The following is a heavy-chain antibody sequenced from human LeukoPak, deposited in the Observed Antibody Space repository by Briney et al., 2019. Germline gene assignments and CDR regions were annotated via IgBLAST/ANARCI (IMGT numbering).Heavy chain of an antibody. CDR2: MNPNSGNT. CDR3: ARVVTMVRGVMPRYYFDY. J-gene: IGHJ4*02. CDR1: GYTFTSYY. D-gene: IGHD3-10*01. V-gene: IGHV1-8*02. Sequence: GASVKVSCKASGYTFTSYYMHWVRQATGQGLEWMGWMNPNSGNTGYAQKFQGRVTMTRNTSISTAYMELSSLRSEDTAVYYCARVVTMVRGVMPRYYFDYWGQGTLVTVSS.